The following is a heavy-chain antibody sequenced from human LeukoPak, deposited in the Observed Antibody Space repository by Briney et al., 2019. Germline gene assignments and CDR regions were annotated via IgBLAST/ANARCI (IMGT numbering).Heavy chain of an antibody. CDR3: ARDPGYSSSPPGY. D-gene: IGHD6-6*01. V-gene: IGHV3-48*04. J-gene: IGHJ4*02. CDR2: ISSSSSTI. CDR1: GFTFSSYS. Sequence: GGSLRLSCAASGFTFSSYSMNWVRQAPGKGLEWVSYISSSSSTIYYADSVKGRFTISRDNAKNSLYLQMNSLRAEDTAVYYCARDPGYSSSPPGYWGQGTLVTVSS.